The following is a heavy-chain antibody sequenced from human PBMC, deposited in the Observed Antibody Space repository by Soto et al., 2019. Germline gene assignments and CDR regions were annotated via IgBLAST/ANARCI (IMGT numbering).Heavy chain of an antibody. CDR3: AKTRATIEGY. CDR2: ISGSGGST. CDR1: GFTFSSYA. Sequence: EVQLLESGGGLVQPGGSLRLSCAASGFTFSSYAMSWVRQAPGKGLEWVSAISGSGGSTYYADSVKGRFTISRDNSKNSLYLKVNSLRAEDTDVYYCAKTRATIEGYWGQGTLVTVSS. V-gene: IGHV3-23*01. D-gene: IGHD5-12*01. J-gene: IGHJ4*02.